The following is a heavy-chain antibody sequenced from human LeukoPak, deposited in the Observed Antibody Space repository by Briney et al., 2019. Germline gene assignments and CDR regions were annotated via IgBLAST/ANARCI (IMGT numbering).Heavy chain of an antibody. J-gene: IGHJ4*02. CDR3: ARDGDYYDSSGYYLFDY. CDR2: ISSSSSYI. D-gene: IGHD3-22*01. CDR1: GFIFSSYS. V-gene: IGHV3-21*01. Sequence: GGSLRLSCAASGFIFSSYSMTWVRQAPGKGLEWVSSISSSSSYIYYADSVKGRFTISRDNAKNSLYLQMNSLRAEDTAVYYCARDGDYYDSSGYYLFDYWGQRTLVTVSS.